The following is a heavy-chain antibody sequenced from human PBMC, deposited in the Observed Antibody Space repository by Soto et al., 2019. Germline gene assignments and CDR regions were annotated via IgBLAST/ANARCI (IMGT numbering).Heavy chain of an antibody. CDR2: ISDSGHVT. J-gene: IGHJ4*02. Sequence: PGGSLRLSCAASGFGFSNYAMTWILQAPGKGLEWVSTISDSGHVTHYADSVKGRFTISRDNSMNKLYLQLNSLRADDTAVYQRSKDRCDNFNCPEFWGQGTMVTVS. V-gene: IGHV3-23*01. CDR1: GFGFSNYA. CDR3: SKDRCDNFNCPEF. D-gene: IGHD1-1*01.